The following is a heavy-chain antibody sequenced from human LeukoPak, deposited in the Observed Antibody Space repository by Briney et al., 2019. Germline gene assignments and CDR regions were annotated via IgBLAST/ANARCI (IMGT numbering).Heavy chain of an antibody. CDR1: GGSISSYY. CDR2: IYYSGST. V-gene: IGHV4-59*01. Sequence: SETLSLTCTVSGGSISSYYWSWIRQPPGKGLEWIGYIYYSGSTNYNPSPKSRVTTSVDTSKNQFSLKLSSVTAADTAVYYCARDRRRYSYGNYYYYGMDVWGQGTTVTVSS. D-gene: IGHD5-18*01. CDR3: ARDRRRYSYGNYYYYGMDV. J-gene: IGHJ6*02.